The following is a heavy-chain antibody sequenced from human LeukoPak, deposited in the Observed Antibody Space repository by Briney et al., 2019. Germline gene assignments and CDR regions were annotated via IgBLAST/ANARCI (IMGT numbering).Heavy chain of an antibody. Sequence: SETLSLTCAVYGGSFSGYYWSWIRQPPGKGLEWVGEINHSGSTNYNPSLKSRVTISVDTSKNQFSLKLSSVTAADTAVYYCARSYSSSWYGYYYYYMDVWGKGTTVTVSS. D-gene: IGHD6-13*01. J-gene: IGHJ6*03. CDR3: ARSYSSSWYGYYYYYMDV. CDR1: GGSFSGYY. V-gene: IGHV4-34*01. CDR2: INHSGST.